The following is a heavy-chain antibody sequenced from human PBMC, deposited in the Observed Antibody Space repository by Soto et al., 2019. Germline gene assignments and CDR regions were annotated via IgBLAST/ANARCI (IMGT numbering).Heavy chain of an antibody. Sequence: QVQLQESGPGLVKPSETLSLTCTVSGGSISGGDYYWTWLRQSPGKDLEWIGNIYYTGTTYYNPSLKSRVTISVDTSNNLFSLSLNSVTATDTAVYYCARGMGMIRRHDSWGQGTQVIVST. CDR2: IYYTGTT. D-gene: IGHD3-22*01. V-gene: IGHV4-30-4*01. CDR1: GGSISGGDYY. J-gene: IGHJ4*02. CDR3: ARGMGMIRRHDS.